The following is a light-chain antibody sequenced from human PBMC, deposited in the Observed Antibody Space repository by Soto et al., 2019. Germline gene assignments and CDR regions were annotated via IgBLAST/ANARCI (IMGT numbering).Light chain of an antibody. Sequence: QSALTQPPSTSGTPGQRVTISCAGSSSNIGSNYVFWYHQLPGTAPKLLVVRTDQRPSGVPDRLSGSKSGTSASLAISGLRSEDEANYYCAGWDDSLSGVVFGGGTKLTVL. CDR3: AGWDDSLSGVV. J-gene: IGLJ2*01. CDR2: RTD. CDR1: SSNIGSNY. V-gene: IGLV1-47*01.